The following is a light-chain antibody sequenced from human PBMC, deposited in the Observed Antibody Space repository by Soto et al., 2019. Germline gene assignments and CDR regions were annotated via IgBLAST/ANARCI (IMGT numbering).Light chain of an antibody. CDR1: QSVSSY. CDR2: DAS. V-gene: IGKV3-11*01. CDR3: QQRSNWRFT. Sequence: EIVLTQSPATLSLSPGERATLSCRASQSVSSYLAWYQQKPGQAPRLLIYDASSRATGIPARFSGSGSGTDFTLTISGLEPEDFAVYYCQQRSNWRFTFGPGTKVDVK. J-gene: IGKJ3*01.